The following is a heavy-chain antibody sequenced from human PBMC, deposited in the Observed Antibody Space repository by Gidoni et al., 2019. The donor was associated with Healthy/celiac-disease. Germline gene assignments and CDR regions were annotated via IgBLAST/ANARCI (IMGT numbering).Heavy chain of an antibody. CDR1: GFTFDDYA. D-gene: IGHD3-9*01. V-gene: IGHV3-9*01. Sequence: EVQLVESGGGLVQPGRPLRLSCAASGFTFDDYAMHWVRQAPGKGLEWVSGISWNSGSIGYADSVKGRFTISRDNAKNSLYLQMNSLRAEDTALYYCAKDYDILTGYLDYWGQGTLVTVSS. CDR3: AKDYDILTGYLDY. J-gene: IGHJ4*02. CDR2: ISWNSGSI.